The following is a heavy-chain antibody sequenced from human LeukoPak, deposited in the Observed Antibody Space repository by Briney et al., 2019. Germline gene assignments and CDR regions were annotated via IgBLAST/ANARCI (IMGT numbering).Heavy chain of an antibody. Sequence: PSETLSLTCAVYGGSFTDYYWSWIRRPPGKGLEWIGEINHSGYTNYNPSLKSRVSVSVDTSKNQFSLELSSVTAADTAVYYCARGQYTGYPTHWGQGTLVTVSS. V-gene: IGHV4-34*01. J-gene: IGHJ4*02. CDR1: GGSFTDYY. CDR3: ARGQYTGYPTH. D-gene: IGHD5-12*01. CDR2: INHSGYT.